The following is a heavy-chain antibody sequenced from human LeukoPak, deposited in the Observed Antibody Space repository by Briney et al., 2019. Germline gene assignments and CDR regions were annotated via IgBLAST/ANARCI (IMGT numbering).Heavy chain of an antibody. CDR2: IIPIFGTA. J-gene: IGHJ4*02. CDR1: GGTFSSYA. Sequence: GASVKVSCKASGGTFSSYAISWVRQAPGQGLEWMGGIIPIFGTANYAQKFQGRVTITRDTSASTAYMELSSLRSEDTAVYYCARVASTVTTRYFDYWGQGTLVTVSS. V-gene: IGHV1-69*05. CDR3: ARVASTVTTRYFDY. D-gene: IGHD4-17*01.